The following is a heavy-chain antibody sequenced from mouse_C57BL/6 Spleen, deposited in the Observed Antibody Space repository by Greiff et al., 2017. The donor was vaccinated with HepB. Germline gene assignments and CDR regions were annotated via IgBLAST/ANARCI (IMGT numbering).Heavy chain of an antibody. V-gene: IGHV1-19*01. CDR3: ARWKGYYDYDGWYFDV. CDR1: GYTFTDYY. J-gene: IGHJ1*03. CDR2: INPYNGGT. Sequence: EVQLQQSGPVLVKPGASVKMSCKASGYTFTDYYMNWVKQSHGKSLEWIGVINPYNGGTSYNQKFKGKATLTVDKSSSTAYMELNSLTSEDSAVYYCARWKGYYDYDGWYFDVWGTGTTVTVSS. D-gene: IGHD2-4*01.